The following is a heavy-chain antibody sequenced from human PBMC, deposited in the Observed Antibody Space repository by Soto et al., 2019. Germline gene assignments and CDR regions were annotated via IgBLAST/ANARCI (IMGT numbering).Heavy chain of an antibody. D-gene: IGHD6-19*01. Sequence: TSETLSLTCTVSGGAFSSTNYYWGWIRQPPGKGLEWIGSISYSGKIYYNPSLKSRVTISVDTSKNQFSLKLNSMTAADTAIYYCARVGGSGLNFDSWVQ. CDR3: ARVGGSGLNFDS. V-gene: IGHV4-39*07. CDR2: ISYSGKI. CDR1: GGAFSSTNYY. J-gene: IGHJ4*02.